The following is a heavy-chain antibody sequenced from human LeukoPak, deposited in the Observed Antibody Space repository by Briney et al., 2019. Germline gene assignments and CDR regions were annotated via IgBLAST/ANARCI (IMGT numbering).Heavy chain of an antibody. CDR3: ARDGITLVRGGTPYYYYYMDV. CDR2: INPNSGGT. V-gene: IGHV1-2*02. Sequence: GASVKVSCKASGYTFTGYYMHWVRQAPGQGLEWMGWINPNSGGTNYAQKFQGRVTMTRDTSISTAYMELSRLRSGDTAVYYCARDGITLVRGGTPYYYYYMDVWGKGTTVTISS. D-gene: IGHD3-10*01. J-gene: IGHJ6*03. CDR1: GYTFTGYY.